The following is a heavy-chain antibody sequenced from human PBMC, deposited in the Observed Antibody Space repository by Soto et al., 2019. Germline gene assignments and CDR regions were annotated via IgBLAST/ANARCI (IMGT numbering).Heavy chain of an antibody. CDR3: ARHPHPLKWWTGSYALRFDY. CDR1: GYMFSNYW. CDR2: IYPGDSDT. Sequence: PGESLKISCKGSGYMFSNYWIGWVRQLPGKGLEWMGIIYPGDSDTRYSPSFQGQVTISADKTLDTAYMQWSSLKASDTATYFCARHPHPLKWWTGSYALRFDYWGQGSPVTVS. D-gene: IGHD2-15*01. J-gene: IGHJ4*02. V-gene: IGHV5-51*01.